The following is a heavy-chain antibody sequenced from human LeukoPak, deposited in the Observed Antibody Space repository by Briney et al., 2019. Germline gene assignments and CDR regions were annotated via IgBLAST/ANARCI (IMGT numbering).Heavy chain of an antibody. V-gene: IGHV4-38-2*01. J-gene: IGHJ4*02. CDR2: IYHSGST. CDR3: ARVDYYGSVVGWFDY. CDR1: GVSVGSGGYY. Sequence: NPSETLSLTCAVSGVSVGSGGYYWGWIRQPPGKGLEWIGSIYHSGSTYYNPSLKSRVTISVDTSKNQFSLKLSSVTAADTAVYYCARVDYYGSVVGWFDYWGQGTLVTVSS. D-gene: IGHD3-10*01.